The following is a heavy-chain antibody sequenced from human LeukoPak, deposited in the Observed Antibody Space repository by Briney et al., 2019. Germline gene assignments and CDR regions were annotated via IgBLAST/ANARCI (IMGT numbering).Heavy chain of an antibody. Sequence: GRSLTLSWRATGFSFSSYWMSWVRQAPGKGLEWVSGIIPSGHTTYYADSVRGRFTISRDNSKNTLYLQMNSLRAEDTAVYYCAKTMVRGTHYFDYWGQGTLVTVSS. CDR2: IIPSGHTT. D-gene: IGHD3-10*01. CDR1: GFSFSSYW. J-gene: IGHJ4*02. CDR3: AKTMVRGTHYFDY. V-gene: IGHV3-23*01.